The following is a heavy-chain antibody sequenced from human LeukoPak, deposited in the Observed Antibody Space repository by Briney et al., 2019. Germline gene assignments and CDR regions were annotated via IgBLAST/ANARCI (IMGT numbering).Heavy chain of an antibody. J-gene: IGHJ4*02. CDR3: ASGPYSYGPIDY. Sequence: PGGSLTLSCAASGFTFSDYYMSWIRQAPGKGLEWVSYISSSGSTIYYPDSVKGRFTISRDNAKNSLYLQMNSLRAEDTAVYYCASGPYSYGPIDYWGQGTLVTVPS. D-gene: IGHD5-18*01. CDR2: ISSSGSTI. V-gene: IGHV3-11*04. CDR1: GFTFSDYY.